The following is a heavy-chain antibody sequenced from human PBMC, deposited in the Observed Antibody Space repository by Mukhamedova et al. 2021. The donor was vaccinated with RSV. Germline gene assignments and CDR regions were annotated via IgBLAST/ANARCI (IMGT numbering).Heavy chain of an antibody. Sequence: ISHDGVTNYNPSFKSRVTISLDTSTTQFSLRLSSVTAADTAVYYCARGITGFFDYGYMDVWDKGTTVTVSS. CDR2: ISHDGVT. D-gene: IGHD3-9*01. CDR3: ARGITGFFDYGYMDV. V-gene: IGHV4-34*01. J-gene: IGHJ6*03.